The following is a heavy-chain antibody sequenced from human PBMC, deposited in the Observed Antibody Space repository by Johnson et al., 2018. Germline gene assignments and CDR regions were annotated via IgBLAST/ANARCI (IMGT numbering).Heavy chain of an antibody. J-gene: IGHJ3*02. Sequence: EVQLLESGGGLVQPGGSLRLSCAASGFTISDHYMDWVRQAPGKGLEWVGRSSNKANSYTTEYAAFVKGRFTISRDDSKNSLYLQMNSLKTEATAVYYCAKVLYSGYDSAFDIWGQGTMGTVSS. CDR1: GFTISDHY. CDR2: SSNKANSYTT. V-gene: IGHV3-72*01. CDR3: AKVLYSGYDSAFDI. D-gene: IGHD5-12*01.